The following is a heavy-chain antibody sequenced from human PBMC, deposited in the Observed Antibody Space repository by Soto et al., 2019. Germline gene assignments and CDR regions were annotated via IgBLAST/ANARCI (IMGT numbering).Heavy chain of an antibody. V-gene: IGHV3-21*01. D-gene: IGHD3-3*01. J-gene: IGHJ4*02. Sequence: AGGSLRLSCAASGFTFSSYSMNWVRQAPGKGLEWVSSISSSSSYIYYADSVKGRFTISRDNAKNSLYLQMNSLRAEDTAVYYCAREGSYDFWSGFPPVFAYWGQGTLVTVSS. CDR1: GFTFSSYS. CDR3: AREGSYDFWSGFPPVFAY. CDR2: ISSSSSYI.